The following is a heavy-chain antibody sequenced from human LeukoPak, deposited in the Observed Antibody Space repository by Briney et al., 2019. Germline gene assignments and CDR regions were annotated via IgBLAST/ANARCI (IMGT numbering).Heavy chain of an antibody. D-gene: IGHD3-10*01. Sequence: PGGSLRLSCAASGFTFSSYWMTWLRQAPGKGLEWVANIKQDGSEKYYVDSVKGRFTISRDNAKSSLYLQLNSLRAEDTAVYYCAKGGDSGSHNNWFDPWGQGTLVTVSS. CDR3: AKGGDSGSHNNWFDP. CDR2: IKQDGSEK. J-gene: IGHJ5*02. V-gene: IGHV3-7*01. CDR1: GFTFSSYW.